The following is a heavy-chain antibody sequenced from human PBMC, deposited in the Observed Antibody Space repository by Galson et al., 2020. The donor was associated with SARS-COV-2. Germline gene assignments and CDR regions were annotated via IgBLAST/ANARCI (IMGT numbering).Heavy chain of an antibody. CDR2: ISSSSSYI. CDR1: GFTFSSYS. D-gene: IGHD3-10*01. V-gene: IGHV3-21*01. Sequence: GESLKISCAASGFTFSSYSMNWVRQAPGKGLEWVSSISSSSSYIYYADSVKGRFTISRDNAKNSLYLQMNSLRAEDTAVYYCARERFGELSHWGQGTLVTVSS. CDR3: ARERFGELSH. J-gene: IGHJ4*02.